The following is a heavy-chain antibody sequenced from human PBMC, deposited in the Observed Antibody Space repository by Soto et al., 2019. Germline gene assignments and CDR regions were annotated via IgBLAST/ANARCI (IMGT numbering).Heavy chain of an antibody. D-gene: IGHD6-19*01. CDR1: GYTFTSYG. V-gene: IGHV1-18*01. CDR3: ARDPTSGWRPYIDY. Sequence: QVQLVQSGAEVKKPGASVKVSCKASGYTFTSYGISWVRQAPGQGLEWMGWISPYNTNTHYAQELQGRVTMTTDTSTSTAYLELRSLRSDDTAVYYCARDPTSGWRPYIDYWGQGTLVTVSS. CDR2: ISPYNTNT. J-gene: IGHJ4*02.